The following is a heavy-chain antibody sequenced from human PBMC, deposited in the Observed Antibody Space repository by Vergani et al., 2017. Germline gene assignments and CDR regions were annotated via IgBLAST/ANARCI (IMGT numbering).Heavy chain of an antibody. Sequence: QVQLQESGPGLVKPSETLSLTCTVSGGPISSYYWSWIRQPPGKGLEWIGYIYYSGSTNYNPSLKSRVTISVDTSKNQFSLKLSSVTAADTAVYYCARVPYSNSSRNYYYYMDVWDRGTTVTVSS. CDR2: IYYSGST. CDR3: ARVPYSNSSRNYYYYMDV. J-gene: IGHJ6*03. CDR1: GGPISSYY. D-gene: IGHD6-6*01. V-gene: IGHV4-59*01.